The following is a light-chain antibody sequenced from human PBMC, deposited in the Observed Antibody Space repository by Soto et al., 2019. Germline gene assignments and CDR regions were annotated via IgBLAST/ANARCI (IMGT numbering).Light chain of an antibody. V-gene: IGKV1-33*01. CDR3: QQYDNLPFT. Sequence: DIQMTQSPSSLSASVGDRVTITCQASQDISTFLNWYQHKPGKAPKLLIYDASNLEIGVPSRFSGSGSGTDFTFTISSLQPEDIATYYCQQYDNLPFTFGPGTNVDIK. CDR1: QDISTF. J-gene: IGKJ3*01. CDR2: DAS.